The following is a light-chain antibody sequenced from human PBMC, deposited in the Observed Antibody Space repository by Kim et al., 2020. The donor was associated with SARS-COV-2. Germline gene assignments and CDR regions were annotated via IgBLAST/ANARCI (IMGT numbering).Light chain of an antibody. J-gene: IGKJ4*01. Sequence: EVVLTQSPGTLSLSPGERATLSCRASQSVATNLAWYQQKPGQAPTLLVYDASTRATGIPGRFSGSGSGTDFTLTISSLEPEDSAVYFCQERQDWNQFTFGGGTKVDIK. CDR3: QERQDWNQFT. CDR2: DAS. CDR1: QSVATN. V-gene: IGKV3-11*01.